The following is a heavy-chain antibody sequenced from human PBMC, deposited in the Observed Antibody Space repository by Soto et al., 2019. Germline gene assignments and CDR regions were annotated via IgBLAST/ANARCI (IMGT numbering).Heavy chain of an antibody. CDR2: MTPSGYI. Sequence: QVQLVQSGAEVRKPGASVKVSCKASGFPFTSLDINWVRQAPGQGLEWVGYMTPSGYIGFAQKFRGRVSMTRDASTSTVSMEFSSLRSDDTAVYYCARYQEAAAFNDWGQGTLVTVSS. D-gene: IGHD6-25*01. CDR3: ARYQEAAAFND. J-gene: IGHJ4*02. V-gene: IGHV1-8*01. CDR1: GFPFTSLD.